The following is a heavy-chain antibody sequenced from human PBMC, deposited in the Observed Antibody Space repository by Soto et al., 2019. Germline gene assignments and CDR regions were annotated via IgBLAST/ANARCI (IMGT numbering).Heavy chain of an antibody. V-gene: IGHV1-69*01. CDR2: IIPIFGTA. D-gene: IGHD6-19*01. CDR3: AGRGYSSGSCGEYYYYGMDV. Sequence: QVQLVQSGAEVKKPGSSVKVSCKASGGTFSSYAISWVRQAPGRGLEWMGGIIPIFGTANYAQKLQGRVTITADESTSTAYRELSSLRSEDTAVYYCAGRGYSSGSCGEYYYYGMDVWGQGTTVTVSS. CDR1: GGTFSSYA. J-gene: IGHJ6*02.